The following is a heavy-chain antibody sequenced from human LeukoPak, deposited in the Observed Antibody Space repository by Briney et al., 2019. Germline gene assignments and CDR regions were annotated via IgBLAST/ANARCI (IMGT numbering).Heavy chain of an antibody. V-gene: IGHV1-69*06. CDR2: IIPIFGTA. J-gene: IGHJ4*02. D-gene: IGHD1-26*01. CDR1: GDTFSTYA. Sequence: SVKVSCKASGDTFSTYAISWVRQAPGQGLEWMGGIIPIFGTANYAQKFQGRVTITADKSTSTAYMELSSLRSEDTAVYYCARGVEQVGATLYFDYWGQGTLVTVSS. CDR3: ARGVEQVGATLYFDY.